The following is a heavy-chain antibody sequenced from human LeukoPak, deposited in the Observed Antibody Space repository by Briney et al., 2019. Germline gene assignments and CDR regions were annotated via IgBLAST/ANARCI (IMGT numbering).Heavy chain of an antibody. J-gene: IGHJ4*02. CDR1: GFTFSSYG. CDR3: ARDARWELTPYFDY. D-gene: IGHD1-26*01. CDR2: IWYDGSNK. V-gene: IGHV3-33*01. Sequence: PGGSLRLSCAASGFTFSSYGMHWVRQAPGKGLEWVAVIWYDGSNKYYADSVKGRFTISRDNSKNTLYLQMNSLRAEDTAVYYCARDARWELTPYFDYWGQGTLVTVSS.